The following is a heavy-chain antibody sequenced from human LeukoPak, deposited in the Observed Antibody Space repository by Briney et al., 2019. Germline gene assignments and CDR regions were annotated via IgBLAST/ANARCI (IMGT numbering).Heavy chain of an antibody. V-gene: IGHV1-8*03. CDR1: GYTFTSYD. CDR3: ASGGLRYFSRFDP. Sequence: ASVKVSCKASGYTFTSYDINWVRQATGQGLEWMGWMNPNSGNTGYAQKFQGRVTITRNTSISTAYMELSSLRSEDTAVYYCASGGLRYFSRFDPWGQGTLVTVSS. J-gene: IGHJ5*02. D-gene: IGHD3-9*01. CDR2: MNPNSGNT.